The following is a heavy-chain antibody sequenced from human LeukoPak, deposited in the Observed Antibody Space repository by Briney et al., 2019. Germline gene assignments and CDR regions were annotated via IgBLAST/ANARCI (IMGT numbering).Heavy chain of an antibody. D-gene: IGHD3-3*01. Sequence: SVKVSCKASGGTFSSYAISWVRRAPGQGLERMGGIIPIFGTANYAQKFQGRVTITTDESTSTAYMELSSLRSEDTAVYYCAGGNYDFWSGYYPRWFDPWGQGTLVTVSS. CDR2: IIPIFGTA. V-gene: IGHV1-69*05. J-gene: IGHJ5*02. CDR3: AGGNYDFWSGYYPRWFDP. CDR1: GGTFSSYA.